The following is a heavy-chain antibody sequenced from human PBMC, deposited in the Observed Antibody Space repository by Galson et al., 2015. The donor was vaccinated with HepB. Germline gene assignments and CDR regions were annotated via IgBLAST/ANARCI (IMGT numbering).Heavy chain of an antibody. Sequence: SVKVSCKASGYTFIDYHVHWVRQAPGQGLEWMGWINPNSGGTNYAQKFQGKVTMTRDTSINTAYMELSRLRSDDTAVYYYARDYYDSSGPPAEYFQHWGQGTLVTVSS. V-gene: IGHV1-2*02. D-gene: IGHD3-22*01. CDR2: INPNSGGT. CDR1: GYTFIDYH. CDR3: ARDYYDSSGPPAEYFQH. J-gene: IGHJ1*01.